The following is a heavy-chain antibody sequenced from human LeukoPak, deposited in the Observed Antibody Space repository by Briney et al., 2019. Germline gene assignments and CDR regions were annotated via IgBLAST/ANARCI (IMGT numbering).Heavy chain of an antibody. D-gene: IGHD3-22*01. Sequence: GGSLRLSCVASGFTFNNYAMNWVRQAPGKGLEWVSVISGSGGRTYFADSVKGRFTISRDNSKNTLYLQMNSLRAEDTAVYYCAKNARSYYETTDAFDTWGQGTMVTVSS. V-gene: IGHV3-23*01. J-gene: IGHJ3*02. CDR3: AKNARSYYETTDAFDT. CDR2: ISGSGGRT. CDR1: GFTFNNYA.